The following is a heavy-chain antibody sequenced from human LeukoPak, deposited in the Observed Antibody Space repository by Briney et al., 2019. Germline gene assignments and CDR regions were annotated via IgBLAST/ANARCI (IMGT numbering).Heavy chain of an antibody. Sequence: ASVKVSRKASGYTFTGYYMHWVGQAPGQGLEWMGWINPNSGGTNYAQKFQGWVTMTRDTSISTAYMELSRLRSDDTAVYYCARGPPLRAYYFDYWGQGTLVTVSS. CDR3: ARGPPLRAYYFDY. V-gene: IGHV1-2*04. J-gene: IGHJ4*02. CDR1: GYTFTGYY. D-gene: IGHD3-10*01. CDR2: INPNSGGT.